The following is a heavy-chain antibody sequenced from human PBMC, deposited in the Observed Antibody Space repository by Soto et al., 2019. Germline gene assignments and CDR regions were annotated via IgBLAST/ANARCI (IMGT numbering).Heavy chain of an antibody. CDR2: ISHDGSNK. D-gene: IGHD1-20*01. V-gene: IGHV3-30-3*01. CDR1: GFTFSSYA. Sequence: QVQLEESGGGVVQPGRSLRLSCAASGFTFSSYAMHWVRQAPGKGLEWVTVISHDGSNKYYADSVKGRFTISRDNSKNTLYLQMNSLRAEDTAVYYCAREPGYKWNNDYGFDPWGQGTLVTVSS. J-gene: IGHJ5*02. CDR3: AREPGYKWNNDYGFDP.